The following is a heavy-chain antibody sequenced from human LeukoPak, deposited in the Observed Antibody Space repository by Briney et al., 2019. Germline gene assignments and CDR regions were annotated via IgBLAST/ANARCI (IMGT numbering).Heavy chain of an antibody. Sequence: SETLSLTCTVSGGSISSSYWSWIRQPPGKGLEWIGYIYYSGSTNYNSPFKSRVTISIDTSKNQFSLKLSSVTAADTAVYYCARGGLGDPFDYWGQGTLVTVSS. V-gene: IGHV4-59*01. CDR3: ARGGLGDPFDY. CDR2: IYYSGST. J-gene: IGHJ4*02. D-gene: IGHD3-16*01. CDR1: GGSISSSY.